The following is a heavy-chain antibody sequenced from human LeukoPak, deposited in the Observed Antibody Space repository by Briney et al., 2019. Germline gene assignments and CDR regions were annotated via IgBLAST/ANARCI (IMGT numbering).Heavy chain of an antibody. J-gene: IGHJ4*02. Sequence: SETLSLTCTVSGGSISSSSYYWGWIRQPPGKGLEWIGSIYYSGSTYYNPSLKSQVTISVDTSKNQFSLKLSSVTAADTAVYYCARWGDSEAYGSGSYDKYYFDYWGQGTLVTVSS. D-gene: IGHD3-10*01. CDR1: GGSISSSSYY. V-gene: IGHV4-39*01. CDR2: IYYSGST. CDR3: ARWGDSEAYGSGSYDKYYFDY.